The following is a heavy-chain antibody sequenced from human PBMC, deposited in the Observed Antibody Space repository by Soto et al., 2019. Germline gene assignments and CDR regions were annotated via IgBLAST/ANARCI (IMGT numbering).Heavy chain of an antibody. J-gene: IGHJ4*02. CDR1: GYTFTSYG. D-gene: IGHD6-13*01. CDR3: ARIAFGMGQQLVRGDY. V-gene: IGHV1-18*01. CDR2: ISAYNGNT. Sequence: QVQLVQSGAEVKKPGASVEVSCKASGYTFTSYGISWVRQAPGQGLEWMGWISAYNGNTNYAQKLQGRVTMTTDTSTSTAYMELRSLRSDDTAVYYCARIAFGMGQQLVRGDYWGQGTLVTVSS.